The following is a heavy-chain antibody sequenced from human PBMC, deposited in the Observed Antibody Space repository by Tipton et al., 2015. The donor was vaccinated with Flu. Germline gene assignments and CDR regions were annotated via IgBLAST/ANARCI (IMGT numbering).Heavy chain of an antibody. CDR3: ARHRYYDILTGYLYYYGMDV. J-gene: IGHJ6*02. D-gene: IGHD3-9*01. Sequence: TLSLTCTVSGGSISSYYWSWIRQPPGKGLEWIGYIYYSGSTNYNPSLKSRVTISVDTSKNQFSLKLSSVTAADTAVYYCARHRYYDILTGYLYYYGMDVWGQGTTVTVSS. CDR2: IYYSGST. V-gene: IGHV4-59*08. CDR1: GGSISSYY.